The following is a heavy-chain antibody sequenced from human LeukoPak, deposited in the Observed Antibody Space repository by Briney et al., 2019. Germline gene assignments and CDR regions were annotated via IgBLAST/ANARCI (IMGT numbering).Heavy chain of an antibody. V-gene: IGHV4-34*01. D-gene: IGHD1-7*01. CDR3: ARENWNSDFDY. CDR2: INHSGST. J-gene: IGHJ4*02. CDR1: GGSFSGYY. Sequence: KPSETLSLTCAVYGGSFSGYYWSWIRQPPGKGLEWIGEINHSGSTNYNPSLKSRVTISVDTSKNQFSLELSSVTAADTAVYYCARENWNSDFDYWGQGTLVTVSS.